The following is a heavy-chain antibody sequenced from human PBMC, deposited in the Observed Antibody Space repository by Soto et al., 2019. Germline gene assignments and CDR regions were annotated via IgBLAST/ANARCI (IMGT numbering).Heavy chain of an antibody. D-gene: IGHD6-6*01. V-gene: IGHV3-11*06. CDR2: ISSTGSYA. CDR1: GFTFRDYY. CDR3: ARDSSITPRPLDY. J-gene: IGHJ4*02. Sequence: GALRLSCAASGFTFRDYYMSWIRQAPGKGLEWVSYISSTGSYAKYADSVKGRFTISRDNAKNSLYLQMNSLRAEDTAVYYCARDSSITPRPLDYWGQGTPVTVSS.